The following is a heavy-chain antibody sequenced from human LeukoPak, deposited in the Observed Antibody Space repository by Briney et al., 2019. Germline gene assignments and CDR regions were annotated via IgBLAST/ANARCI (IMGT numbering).Heavy chain of an antibody. Sequence: GGSLRLSCTASGFTFGDYAMSWVRQAPGKGLEGVGFIRSKAYGGTTEYAASVKGRFTISRDDSKSIAYLQMNSLKTEDTAVYYCTRDDDIVVLVAASAFDIWGQGTMVTVSS. D-gene: IGHD2-15*01. CDR1: GFTFGDYA. CDR2: IRSKAYGGTT. J-gene: IGHJ3*02. V-gene: IGHV3-49*04. CDR3: TRDDDIVVLVAASAFDI.